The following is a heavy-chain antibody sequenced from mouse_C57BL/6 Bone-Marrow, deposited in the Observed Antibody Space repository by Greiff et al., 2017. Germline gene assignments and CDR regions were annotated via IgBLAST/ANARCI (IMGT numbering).Heavy chain of an antibody. J-gene: IGHJ1*03. Sequence: EVQLVESGGGLVQPGGSMKLSCVASGFTFSNYWMNWVRQSPEKGLEWVAQIRLKSDNYATHYAESVKGRFTISRDDSTGSVYRQMNKLRSEDTGIYYCTASFYYYCSSYDWYFDVWGTGTTVTVSS. D-gene: IGHD1-1*01. V-gene: IGHV6-3*01. CDR1: GFTFSNYW. CDR3: TASFYYYCSSYDWYFDV. CDR2: IRLKSDNYAT.